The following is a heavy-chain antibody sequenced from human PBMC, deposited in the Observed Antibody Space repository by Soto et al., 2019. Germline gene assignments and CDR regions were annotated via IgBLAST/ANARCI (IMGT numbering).Heavy chain of an antibody. J-gene: IGHJ6*02. CDR3: ARVYGYYYDSSGYYRDYYYYGMDV. Sequence: QVQLVESGGGVVQPGRSLRLSCAASGFTFSSYAMHWVRQAPGKGLEWVAVISYDGSNKYYADSVKGRFTISRDNSKNPLYLQMNSLRAEDTAVYYCARVYGYYYDSSGYYRDYYYYGMDVWGQGTTVTVSS. V-gene: IGHV3-30-3*01. CDR1: GFTFSSYA. CDR2: ISYDGSNK. D-gene: IGHD3-22*01.